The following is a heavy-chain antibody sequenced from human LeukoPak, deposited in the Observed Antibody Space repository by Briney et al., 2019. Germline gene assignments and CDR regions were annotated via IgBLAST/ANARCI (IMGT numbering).Heavy chain of an antibody. CDR3: ARTRAFDAFDI. V-gene: IGHV1-2*02. CDR2: INPNSGGT. J-gene: IGHJ3*02. CDR1: GYTFTGYY. Sequence: ASVKVPCKAFGYTFTGYYMHWVRQAPGQGLEWMGWINPNSGGTNYAQKFQGRVTMTRDTSISTAYMELSRLRSDDTAVYYCARTRAFDAFDIWGQGTMVTVSS.